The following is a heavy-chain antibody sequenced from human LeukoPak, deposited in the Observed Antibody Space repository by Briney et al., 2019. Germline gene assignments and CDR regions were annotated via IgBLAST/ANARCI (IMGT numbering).Heavy chain of an antibody. J-gene: IGHJ5*02. CDR2: IIPILGIA. D-gene: IGHD3-10*01. Sequence: SVKVSCKASGGTFSSYTISWVRQAPGQGLEWMGMIIPILGIANYAQKFQGRVTITADKSTSTAYMELNSLRSKDTAVYYCARDGRMVRGDIYLDWFDPWGQGTLVTVSS. CDR3: ARDGRMVRGDIYLDWFDP. V-gene: IGHV1-69*04. CDR1: GGTFSSYT.